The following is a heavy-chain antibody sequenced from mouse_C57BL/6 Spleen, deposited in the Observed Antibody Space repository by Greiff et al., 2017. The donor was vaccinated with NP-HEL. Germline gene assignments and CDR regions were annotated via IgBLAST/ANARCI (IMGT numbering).Heavy chain of an antibody. J-gene: IGHJ3*01. V-gene: IGHV1-50*01. D-gene: IGHD1-1*01. CDR3: ARDYGSSPAWFAY. CDR2: IDPSDSYT. CDR1: GYTFTSYW. Sequence: QVHVKQSGAELVKPGASVKLSCKASGYTFTSYWMQWVKQRPGQGLEWIGEIDPSDSYTNYNQKFKGKATLTVDTSSSTAYMQLSSLTSEDSAVYYCARDYGSSPAWFAYWGQGTLVTVSA.